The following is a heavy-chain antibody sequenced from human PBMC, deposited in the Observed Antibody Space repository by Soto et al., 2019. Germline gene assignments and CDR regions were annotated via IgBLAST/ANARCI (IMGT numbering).Heavy chain of an antibody. CDR3: ARDSRYYYDSSGYYPPYYYGMDV. J-gene: IGHJ6*02. CDR1: GGTFSSYA. CDR2: IIPIFGTA. D-gene: IGHD3-22*01. Sequence: GASLKVSCKASGGTFSSYAISWVRQAPGQGLEWMGGIIPIFGTANYAQKFQGRVTITADESTSTAYMELSSLRSEDTAVYYCARDSRYYYDSSGYYPPYYYGMDVWGQGTTVTVSS. V-gene: IGHV1-69*13.